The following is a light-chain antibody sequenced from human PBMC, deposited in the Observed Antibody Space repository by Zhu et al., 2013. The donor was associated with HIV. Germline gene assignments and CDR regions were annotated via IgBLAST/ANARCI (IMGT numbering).Light chain of an antibody. CDR2: AAS. V-gene: IGKV1-8*01. Sequence: AIRMTQSPSSLSASTGDRVTITCRASQGISSYLAWYQQKPGKAPKLLIYAASTLQSGVPSRFGGGGSGTDFTLTISCLQSEDFAAYYCQQYYSYPPTFGQGTKVEIK. CDR3: QQYYSYPPT. CDR1: QGISSY. J-gene: IGKJ1*01.